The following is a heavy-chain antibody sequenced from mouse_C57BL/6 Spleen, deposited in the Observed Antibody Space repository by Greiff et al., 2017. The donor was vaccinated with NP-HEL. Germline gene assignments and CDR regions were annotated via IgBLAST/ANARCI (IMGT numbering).Heavy chain of an antibody. D-gene: IGHD3-3*01. CDR1: GYTFTDYY. Sequence: QVHVKQSGAELVKPGASVKISCKASGYTFTDYYINWVKQRPGQGLEWIGKIGPGSGSTYYNEKFKGKVTLTADKYSSTAYMQLSSLTSEDSAVYFCARRGGTGGYAMDYWGQGTSVTVSS. CDR2: IGPGSGST. J-gene: IGHJ4*01. CDR3: ARRGGTGGYAMDY. V-gene: IGHV1-77*01.